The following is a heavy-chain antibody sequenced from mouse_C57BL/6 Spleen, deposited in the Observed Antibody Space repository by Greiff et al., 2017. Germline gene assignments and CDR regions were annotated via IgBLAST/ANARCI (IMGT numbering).Heavy chain of an antibody. CDR3: ARQGYGNYLDY. J-gene: IGHJ2*01. Sequence: EVQLVESGGDLVKPGGSLKLSCAASGFTFSSYGMSWVRQTPDKRLEWVATISSGGSYTYYPDSVKGRFTISRDNAKNTLYLQMSSLKSEDTAMYYCARQGYGNYLDYWGQGTTLTVSS. CDR1: GFTFSSYG. V-gene: IGHV5-6*01. D-gene: IGHD2-1*01. CDR2: ISSGGSYT.